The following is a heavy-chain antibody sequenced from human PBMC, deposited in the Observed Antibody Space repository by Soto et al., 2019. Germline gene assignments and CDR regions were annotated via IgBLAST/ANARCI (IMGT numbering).Heavy chain of an antibody. V-gene: IGHV4-59*08. CDR3: ARPWGGDY. D-gene: IGHD3-16*01. Sequence: QVQLQESGPGLVKPSETLSLTCTVSGGSIGSHYWSWIRQPPGEGLEWIGRASYSGSPNYNPSLKSRVTISIDTSKNQSSLKLTSVTAADTAVYYCARPWGGDYWGQGTLVTVSS. CDR1: GGSIGSHY. CDR2: ASYSGSP. J-gene: IGHJ4*02.